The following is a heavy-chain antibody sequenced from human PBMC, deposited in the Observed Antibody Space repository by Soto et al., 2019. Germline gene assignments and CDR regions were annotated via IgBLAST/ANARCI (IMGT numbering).Heavy chain of an antibody. V-gene: IGHV1-69*08. CDR2: IIPILGIA. CDR3: ARDGSRSSGIYWYFDL. D-gene: IGHD6-6*01. CDR1: GGTFSSYT. Sequence: QVQLVQSGAEVKKPGSSVKVSCKASGGTFSSYTISWVRQAPGQGLEWMGRIIPILGIANYAQKFQGRVTITADKSTSTAYMELSSLRSEDTAVYYCARDGSRSSGIYWYFDLWGRGTLVTVSS. J-gene: IGHJ2*01.